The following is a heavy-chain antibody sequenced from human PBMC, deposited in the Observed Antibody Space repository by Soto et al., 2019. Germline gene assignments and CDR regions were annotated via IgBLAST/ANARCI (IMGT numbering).Heavy chain of an antibody. V-gene: IGHV1-69*13. D-gene: IGHD3-16*01. Sequence: GASVKVSCKASGGTFSSYAISWVRQAPGQGLEWMGGIIPIFGTANYAQKFQGRVTITADESTSTAYMELSSLRSEDTAVYYCARDPFGRAPGVWFDPWGQGTLVTGSS. J-gene: IGHJ5*02. CDR2: IIPIFGTA. CDR1: GGTFSSYA. CDR3: ARDPFGRAPGVWFDP.